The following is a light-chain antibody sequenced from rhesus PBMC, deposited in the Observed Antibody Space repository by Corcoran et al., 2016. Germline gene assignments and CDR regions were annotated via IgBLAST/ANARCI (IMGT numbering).Light chain of an antibody. V-gene: IGKV1-33*02. CDR3: QQGYTTPYS. J-gene: IGKJ2*01. CDR1: QGISNA. CDR2: GAS. Sequence: DIQMSQSPSSLSAFVGDKVTITCRASQGISNALAWYQQKPGKAPKLLNYGASSLESGVPSRFSGSRYGTDFTLTISSLQPEDFATYYCQQGYTTPYSFGQGTKVEIK.